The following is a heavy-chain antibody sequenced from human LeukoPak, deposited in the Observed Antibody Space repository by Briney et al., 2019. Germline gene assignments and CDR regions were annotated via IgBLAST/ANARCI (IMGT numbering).Heavy chain of an antibody. Sequence: PGGSLRFSCAASGFTFSSYSMNWVRQAPWKGLEWVSYISSSSSTIYYADSVKGRFTISRDNAKNSLYLQMNSLRAEDTAVYYCTTAPSWGTAAPLGYWGQGTLVTVSS. CDR1: GFTFSSYS. CDR2: ISSSSSTI. V-gene: IGHV3-48*04. CDR3: TTAPSWGTAAPLGY. J-gene: IGHJ4*02. D-gene: IGHD6-13*01.